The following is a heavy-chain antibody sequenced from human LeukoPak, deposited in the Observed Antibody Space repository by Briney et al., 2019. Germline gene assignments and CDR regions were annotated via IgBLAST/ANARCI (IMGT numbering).Heavy chain of an antibody. CDR3: AADRGYSYGTDY. CDR2: IVVGSGNT. V-gene: IGHV1-58*01. J-gene: IGHJ4*02. D-gene: IGHD5-18*01. Sequence: GTSVKVSCKASGFTFTSSAVQWVRQARGQRLEWIGWIVVGSGNTNYAQKFQERVTITRDMSTSTAYMELSCLRSEDTAVYYCAADRGYSYGTDYWGQGTLVTVSS. CDR1: GFTFTSSA.